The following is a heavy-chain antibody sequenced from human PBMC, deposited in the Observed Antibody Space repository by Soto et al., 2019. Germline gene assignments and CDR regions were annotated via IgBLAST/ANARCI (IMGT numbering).Heavy chain of an antibody. V-gene: IGHV1-58*02. J-gene: IGHJ6*02. Sequence: VASVKVSCKASGGTFSSYAISWVRQAPGQRLEWIGWIVVGSGNTNYAQKFQERVTITRDMSTSTAYMELSSLRSEDTAVYYCAVLGDYYYYYGMDVWGQGTTVTVSS. CDR1: GGTFSSYA. CDR2: IVVGSGNT. CDR3: AVLGDYYYYYGMDV.